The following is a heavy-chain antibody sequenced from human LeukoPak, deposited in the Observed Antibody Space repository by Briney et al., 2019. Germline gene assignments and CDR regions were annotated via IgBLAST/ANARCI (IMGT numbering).Heavy chain of an antibody. CDR1: GFTFSSYA. D-gene: IGHD6-13*01. J-gene: IGHJ5*02. Sequence: SLRLXXAASGFTFSSYAMSWVRQAPGKGLEWVSAISGSGGSTYYSDSVKGRFTISRDNSKNTLYLKMNSLRAEDTAVYYCAXDGMRSSSXGGWFDPWGQGTLVTVSS. CDR3: AXDGMRSSSXGGWFDP. V-gene: IGHV3-23*01. CDR2: ISGSGGST.